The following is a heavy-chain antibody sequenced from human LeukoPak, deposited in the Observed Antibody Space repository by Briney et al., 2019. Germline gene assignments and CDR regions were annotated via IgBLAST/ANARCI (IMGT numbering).Heavy chain of an antibody. D-gene: IGHD2-15*01. CDR1: GFTFSCA. CDR3: VSSYCSGGSCYSASGY. V-gene: IGHV3-23*01. Sequence: PGGSLRLSCAASGFTFSCAMSWVRQAPGKGLEWVSTISGTGDGTYYADSVKGRFTISRDNAKNTLYLQMNSLRAEDTAVYYCVSSYCSGGSCYSASGYWGQGTLVTVSS. J-gene: IGHJ4*02. CDR2: ISGTGDGT.